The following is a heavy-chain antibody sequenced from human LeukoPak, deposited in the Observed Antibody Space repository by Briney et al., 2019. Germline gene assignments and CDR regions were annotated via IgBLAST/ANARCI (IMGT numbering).Heavy chain of an antibody. CDR1: GYTFTSYD. CDR3: ARGPVSTHGMDV. D-gene: IGHD2-2*01. V-gene: IGHV1-8*01. J-gene: IGHJ6*02. Sequence: ASVKVSCKASGYTFTSYDINWVRQATGQGRERMGWKNPNSGRTGFAQKFQGRLTMTTDTSISTAYMELSSLTSEDTAVYYCARGPVSTHGMDVWGQGTTVTVSS. CDR2: KNPNSGRT.